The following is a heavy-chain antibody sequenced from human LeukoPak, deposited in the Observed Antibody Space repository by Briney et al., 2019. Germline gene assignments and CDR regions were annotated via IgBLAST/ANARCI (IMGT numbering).Heavy chain of an antibody. Sequence: GASVKVSCKASGYTFTSYDINWVRQATGQGLEWMGWMNPNSGNTGYAQKFQGRVTITRNTSISTAYMELSSLRSEDTAVYYCARGIADTAMAQDIWGQGTMVTVSS. D-gene: IGHD5-18*01. CDR2: MNPNSGNT. CDR3: ARGIADTAMAQDI. J-gene: IGHJ3*02. V-gene: IGHV1-8*03. CDR1: GYTFTSYD.